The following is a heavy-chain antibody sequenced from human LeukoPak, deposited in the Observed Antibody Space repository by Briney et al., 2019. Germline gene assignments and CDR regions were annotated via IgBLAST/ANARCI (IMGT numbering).Heavy chain of an antibody. V-gene: IGHV1-69*17. CDR1: GDSFSNSE. CDR2: ITPIFGIA. D-gene: IGHD1-26*01. CDR3: ARDVGPKLPAFDL. J-gene: IGHJ3*01. Sequence: SVKVSCKASGDSFSNSEINWVRQAPGQGREWMGVITPIFGIAKYADKFQGRVTITADTSTSTAYMELNSLRFEDTAICYCARDVGPKLPAFDLWGQGTLVTVSS.